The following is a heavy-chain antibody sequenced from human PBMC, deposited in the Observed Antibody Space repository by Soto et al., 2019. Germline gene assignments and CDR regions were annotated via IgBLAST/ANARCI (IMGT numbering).Heavy chain of an antibody. CDR1: GFTFSNAW. CDR3: TTDSSGWAYYYYYGMDV. J-gene: IGHJ6*02. Sequence: LRLSCTVSGFTFSNAWMTWVRQAPGKGLEWVGRIKSKTDDGTTDYAAPVKGRFTISRDDSRNTLYLQMNSLKTEDTAVYYCTTDSSGWAYYYYYGMDVWGQGTTVTVSS. CDR2: IKSKTDDGTT. D-gene: IGHD3-22*01. V-gene: IGHV3-15*01.